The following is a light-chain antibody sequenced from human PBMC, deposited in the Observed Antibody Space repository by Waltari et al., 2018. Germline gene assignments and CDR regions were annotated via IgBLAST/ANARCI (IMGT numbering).Light chain of an antibody. J-gene: IGKJ4*01. Sequence: EIVMTQSPATRSVSPGERATISCRASESVTNNLAWYQKRPGHPPRLLIHGAVTRATEIAARFTGSGSGTEFTLTISNLQSEDFAVYYCQQYNNWPITFGGGTKVEIK. CDR3: QQYNNWPIT. CDR1: ESVTNN. CDR2: GAV. V-gene: IGKV3-15*01.